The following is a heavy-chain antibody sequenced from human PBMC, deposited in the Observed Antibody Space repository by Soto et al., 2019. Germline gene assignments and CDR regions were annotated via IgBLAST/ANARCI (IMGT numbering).Heavy chain of an antibody. D-gene: IGHD3-3*01. CDR2: IYYSGST. CDR1: GGSISSGGYY. J-gene: IGHJ3*02. Sequence: SETLSLTCTVSGGSISSGGYYWSWIRQHPGKGLEWIGYIYYSGSTYYNPSLKSRVTISVDTSKNQFSLKLSSVTAADTAVYYCARGTNHDFWIKNTPHLAFDIWGQGTMVTVSS. V-gene: IGHV4-31*03. CDR3: ARGTNHDFWIKNTPHLAFDI.